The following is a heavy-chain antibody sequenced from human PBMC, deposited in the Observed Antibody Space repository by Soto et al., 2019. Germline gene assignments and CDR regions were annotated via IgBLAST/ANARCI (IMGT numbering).Heavy chain of an antibody. D-gene: IGHD3-3*01. J-gene: IGHJ3*02. CDR1: GFSLSTRAVG. CDR2: IYWNDDQ. CDR3: AHRHDLGAFAI. Sequence: GSGPTLVNPTQTLTLTCTFSGFSLSTRAVGVGWIRQPPGKALEWLALIYWNDDQRYSPSLKNRLTITKDTSKNHVVLTMTNMDPADTATYYCAHRHDLGAFAIWGQGTMVTVSS. V-gene: IGHV2-5*01.